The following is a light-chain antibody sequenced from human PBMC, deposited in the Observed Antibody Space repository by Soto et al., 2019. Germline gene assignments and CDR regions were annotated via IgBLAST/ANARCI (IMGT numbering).Light chain of an antibody. J-gene: IGKJ4*01. CDR1: QSISSY. CDR2: DAS. Sequence: EIVLTQSAATLSLSPGERATLSCRASQSISSYLAWYQQKPGQAPRLLIYDASNRATGIPARFSGSGSGTDFTLTISSLEPEDFAAYYCQQRSNWPTFGGGTKVEIK. CDR3: QQRSNWPT. V-gene: IGKV3-11*01.